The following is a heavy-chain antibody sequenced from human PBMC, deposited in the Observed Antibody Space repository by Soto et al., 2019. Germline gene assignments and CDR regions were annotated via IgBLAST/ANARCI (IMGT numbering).Heavy chain of an antibody. D-gene: IGHD3-10*01. CDR3: ARDTGVYFDY. CDR2: IWYDGSNK. CDR1: GFTFSSYG. Sequence: QVQLVESGGGVVQPGRSLRLSCAASGFTFSSYGMHWVRQAPGKGLEWVAVIWYDGSNKYYADSVKGRFTITRDNSKNTLYLQMNSLRAEDTAVYYCARDTGVYFDYWGQGTLVTVSS. J-gene: IGHJ4*02. V-gene: IGHV3-33*01.